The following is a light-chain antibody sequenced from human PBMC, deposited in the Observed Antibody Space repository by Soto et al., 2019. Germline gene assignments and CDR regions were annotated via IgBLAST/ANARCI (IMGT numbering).Light chain of an antibody. CDR2: DVS. V-gene: IGLV2-11*01. Sequence: QSALTQPRSVSGSPGQSVTISCTGTSSDVGGYDSVSWYQQHPGEAPKLIIYDVSKRPSGVPDRFSGSKSVSGFKSGNTASLTISGLQAEDEADYYCCSYAGSYTFGLFGGGTKLTVL. CDR3: CSYAGSYTFGL. J-gene: IGLJ2*01. CDR1: SSDVGGYDS.